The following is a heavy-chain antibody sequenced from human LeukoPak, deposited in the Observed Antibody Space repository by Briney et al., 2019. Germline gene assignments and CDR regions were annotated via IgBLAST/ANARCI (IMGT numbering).Heavy chain of an antibody. CDR2: MNDSGST. V-gene: IGHV4-34*01. CDR1: RGSFSGYF. CDR3: ARKGFVESTGWRGAFDV. D-gene: IGHD2-8*02. J-gene: IGHJ3*01. Sequence: PSETLSLTCDVSRGSFSGYFWSWIRQTPGEGLEWLGEMNDSGSTNYNPSLKSRVTISVAVSKNQYSLRLTSVTAADTAVYYCARKGFVESTGWRGAFDVWGQGTMVTVSS.